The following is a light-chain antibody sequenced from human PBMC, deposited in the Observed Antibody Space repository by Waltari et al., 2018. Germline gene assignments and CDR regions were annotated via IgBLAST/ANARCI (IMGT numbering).Light chain of an antibody. J-gene: IGKJ2*01. CDR3: QQYGT. CDR1: NENRNY. Sequence: DIQVTQSPSSLSASVGDRVTITFQESNENRNYLNWYQQKPGKAPKLLLYDASKLETGVPCRFSGSGAGTDFTFTITSLQPEDCATYYCQQYGTFGQGTKVETK. CDR2: DAS. V-gene: IGKV1-33*01.